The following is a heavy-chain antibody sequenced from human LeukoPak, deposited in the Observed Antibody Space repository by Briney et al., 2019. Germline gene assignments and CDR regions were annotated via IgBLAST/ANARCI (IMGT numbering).Heavy chain of an antibody. CDR1: GGSISSYY. CDR2: IYTSEST. D-gene: IGHD4-23*01. V-gene: IGHV4-4*07. J-gene: IGHJ4*02. Sequence: SETLSLTCTVSGGSISSYYWSWIRQPARQGLERIGRIYTSESTNSNPSLKSLVTMSVDTSKNHFSLWLSSVAAADTAVYYCARYYGGRKWYFDYWGQGTLVTVSS. CDR3: ARYYGGRKWYFDY.